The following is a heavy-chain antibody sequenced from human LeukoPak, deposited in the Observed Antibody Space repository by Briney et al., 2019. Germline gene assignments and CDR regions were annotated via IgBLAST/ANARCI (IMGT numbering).Heavy chain of an antibody. V-gene: IGHV3-7*01. D-gene: IGHD3-10*01. CDR2: IKQDGSEK. J-gene: IGHJ2*01. CDR3: AREARFRAYFDL. Sequence: GGSLRPSCAASGFTFSSYWMSWVRQAPGKGLEWVANIKQDGSEKYSVDSVKGRFTISRDNAKNSLYLQMNSLRAEDTAVYYCAREARFRAYFDLWGRGTLVTVSS. CDR1: GFTFSSYW.